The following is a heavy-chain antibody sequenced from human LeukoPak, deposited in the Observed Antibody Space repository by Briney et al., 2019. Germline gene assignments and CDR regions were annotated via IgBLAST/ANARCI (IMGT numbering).Heavy chain of an antibody. Sequence: GGSLRLSCEGSGFIFSSYTVNWVRQAPGKGLEWVSSISGSSRYIFYADSVKGRFTISRDSAKNSLYLQMNGLGVDDTAIYYCARSIRPDTSMARTEAFDIWGQGTMVTVSS. CDR3: ARSIRPDTSMARTEAFDI. V-gene: IGHV3-21*01. CDR2: ISGSSRYI. D-gene: IGHD5-18*01. J-gene: IGHJ3*02. CDR1: GFIFSSYT.